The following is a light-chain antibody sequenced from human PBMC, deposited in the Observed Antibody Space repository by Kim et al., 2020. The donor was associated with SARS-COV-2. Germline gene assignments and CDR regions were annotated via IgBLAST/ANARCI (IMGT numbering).Light chain of an antibody. CDR3: QQTYTAPHN. Sequence: SASVGDRVIITCRRSQIIGSYLNWYQQKAGRPPKLLIYDASSLQVGITSRFRGSGSGTDFTLTINSLQPEDVATYYCQQTYTAPHNFGQGTKLEI. J-gene: IGKJ2*01. CDR2: DAS. V-gene: IGKV1-39*01. CDR1: QIIGSY.